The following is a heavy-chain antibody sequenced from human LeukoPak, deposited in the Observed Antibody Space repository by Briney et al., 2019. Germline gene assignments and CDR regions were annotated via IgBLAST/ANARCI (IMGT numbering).Heavy chain of an antibody. Sequence: ASVKVSCKASVYTFTSYDINWVRQATGQGLEWMGWMNPNSGNTNYAQKLQGRVTMTTDTSTSTAYMELRSLRSDDTAVYYCARDSKYSSGAKCGDYWGQGTLVTVSS. V-gene: IGHV1-18*01. CDR1: VYTFTSYD. J-gene: IGHJ4*02. CDR3: ARDSKYSSGAKCGDY. CDR2: MNPNSGNT. D-gene: IGHD6-19*01.